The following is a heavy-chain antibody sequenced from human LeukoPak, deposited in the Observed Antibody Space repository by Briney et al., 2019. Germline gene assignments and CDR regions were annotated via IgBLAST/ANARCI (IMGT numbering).Heavy chain of an antibody. Sequence: ASVKVSCKASGGTFSSYAISWVRQAPGQGLEWMGGIIPIFGTANYAQKFQGRVTITADESTSTAYMELSSLRSEDTAVYYCARETSVDTAVDYWGQGTLVTVSS. V-gene: IGHV1-69*13. D-gene: IGHD5-18*01. CDR3: ARETSVDTAVDY. J-gene: IGHJ4*02. CDR1: GGTFSSYA. CDR2: IIPIFGTA.